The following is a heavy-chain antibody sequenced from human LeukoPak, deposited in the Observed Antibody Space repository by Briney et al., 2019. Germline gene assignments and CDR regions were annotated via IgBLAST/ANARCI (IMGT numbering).Heavy chain of an antibody. Sequence: PGRSLRLSCAASGFTFSSYGMHWVRQAPGKGLEWVAVISYDGSNKYYADSVKGRFTISRDNSKNTLYLQMNSLRAEGTAVYYCAKDKTIFGGGSFDYWGQGTLVTVSS. J-gene: IGHJ4*02. CDR1: GFTFSSYG. CDR3: AKDKTIFGGGSFDY. D-gene: IGHD3-3*01. CDR2: ISYDGSNK. V-gene: IGHV3-30*18.